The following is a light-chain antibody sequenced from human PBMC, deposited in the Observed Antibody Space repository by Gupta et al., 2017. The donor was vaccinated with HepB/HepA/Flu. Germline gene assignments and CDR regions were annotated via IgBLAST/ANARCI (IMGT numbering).Light chain of an antibody. V-gene: IGKV1-17*01. CDR2: AAF. CDR1: QGIRND. Sequence: DIQITRSHSSPSALVGDRVTITCRASQGIRNDLGWYQKKPGKAPKRLIYAAFILQSGVPSRFSGSGSGTEFTLTISSLQPEDFATYYCLQVNSYPYTFGQGTKLEIK. CDR3: LQVNSYPYT. J-gene: IGKJ2*01.